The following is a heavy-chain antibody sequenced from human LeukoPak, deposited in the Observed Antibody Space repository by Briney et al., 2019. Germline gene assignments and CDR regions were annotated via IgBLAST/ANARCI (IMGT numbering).Heavy chain of an antibody. CDR1: GYSISSGYP. D-gene: IGHD3-10*01. Sequence: SETLSLTCAVSGYSISSGYPWGWIRQPPGKGLEWIGYIYHSGSTYYNPSLKSRVTISVDTSKNQFSLKLSSVTAADTAVYYCARTNYYGSGNYAKFDYWGQGTLVTVSS. V-gene: IGHV4-38-2*01. CDR3: ARTNYYGSGNYAKFDY. J-gene: IGHJ4*02. CDR2: IYHSGST.